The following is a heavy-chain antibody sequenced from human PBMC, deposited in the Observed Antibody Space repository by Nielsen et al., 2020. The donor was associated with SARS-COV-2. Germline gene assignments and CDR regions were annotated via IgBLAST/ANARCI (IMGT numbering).Heavy chain of an antibody. V-gene: IGHV3-30*18. CDR3: AKARFGGYSSGWYGVYFDY. D-gene: IGHD6-19*01. Sequence: WIRQPPGKGLEWVAVISYDGSNKYYADSVKGRFTISRDNSKNTLYLQMNSLRAEDTAVYYCAKARFGGYSSGWYGVYFDYWGQGTLVTVFS. J-gene: IGHJ4*02. CDR2: ISYDGSNK.